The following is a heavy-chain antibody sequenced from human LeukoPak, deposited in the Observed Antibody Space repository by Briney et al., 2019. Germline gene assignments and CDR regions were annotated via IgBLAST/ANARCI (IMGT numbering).Heavy chain of an antibody. CDR1: GYCFVLYG. D-gene: IGHD3-10*01. Sequence: ASVKVSCKASGYCFVLYGISWVRQAPGEGPESMGWISAYNGNTHYAQNLQGRVTMTTDTSTSTAYMELKSLRSDDTAVYYCARGGHRRYYYTSGSAFDPWGQGTLVTVSS. J-gene: IGHJ5*02. CDR2: ISAYNGNT. CDR3: ARGGHRRYYYTSGSAFDP. V-gene: IGHV1-18*01.